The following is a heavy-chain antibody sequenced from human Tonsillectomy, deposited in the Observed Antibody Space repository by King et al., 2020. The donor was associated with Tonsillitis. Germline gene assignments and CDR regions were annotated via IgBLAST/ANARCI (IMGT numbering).Heavy chain of an antibody. Sequence: VQLVESGAEVKKPGASVRVSCKASGYSFTSYAIVWVRQAPGQGLEWMGWISGYNEKTNYAQNLQGRVTMTTDASTSTAYMELRSLRSDDTAVYYCARDPGMPTNNWFDPWGQGTLVTVSS. J-gene: IGHJ5*02. CDR3: ARDPGMPTNNWFDP. CDR2: ISGYNEKT. CDR1: GYSFTSYA. V-gene: IGHV1-18*01. D-gene: IGHD5-24*01.